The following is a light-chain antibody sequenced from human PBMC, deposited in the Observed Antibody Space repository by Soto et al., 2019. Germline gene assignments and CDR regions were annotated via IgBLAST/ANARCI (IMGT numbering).Light chain of an antibody. Sequence: DIQMTQSPSSLSASVGDRVTITCRASQSITSYLNWYQQKPGKAPKVLIYAASSLQSGVPSRFSGSGSGTDFTLTISSQQPEDFATYYCQQSYSTPLTFGGGTKVEIK. CDR1: QSITSY. V-gene: IGKV1-39*01. J-gene: IGKJ4*01. CDR2: AAS. CDR3: QQSYSTPLT.